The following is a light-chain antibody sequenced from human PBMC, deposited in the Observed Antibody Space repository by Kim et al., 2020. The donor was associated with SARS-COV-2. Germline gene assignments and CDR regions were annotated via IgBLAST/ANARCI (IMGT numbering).Light chain of an antibody. CDR2: GAS. CDR3: QQYGTSLLT. J-gene: IGKJ4*01. CDR1: QSLSSGS. V-gene: IGKV3-20*01. Sequence: IVLTQSPGTLSLSPGETATLSCRASQSLSSGSLAWYQQKPGQSPRLLIYGASSRATGIPDRFSGSGSGTDFTLTINRLEPEDFAVYSCQQYGTSLLTFGGGTKVDIK.